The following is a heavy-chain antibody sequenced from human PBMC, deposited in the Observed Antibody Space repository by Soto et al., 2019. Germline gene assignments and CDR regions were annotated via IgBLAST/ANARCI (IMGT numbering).Heavy chain of an antibody. J-gene: IGHJ4*02. Sequence: SETLSLTCTVSGGSISSYYWSWVRQPPGKGLEWIGYMYYSGSTNYNPSLKSRVTMSVDTSKKRFSLKLTPVTAADTAVYYCARDGFCSGGSCYPAYFDYWGQGTLVTVSS. CDR3: ARDGFCSGGSCYPAYFDY. V-gene: IGHV4-59*12. D-gene: IGHD2-15*01. CDR1: GGSISSYY. CDR2: MYYSGST.